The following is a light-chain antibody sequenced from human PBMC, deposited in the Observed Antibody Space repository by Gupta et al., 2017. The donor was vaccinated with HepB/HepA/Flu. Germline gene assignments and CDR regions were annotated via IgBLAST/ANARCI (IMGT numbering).Light chain of an antibody. CDR3: QQDVRVPLT. Sequence: IVLTQSPDTLSLSPGDRVTLSCRASENIRKTYVAWYQQRPGQAPRLLIYGASRRATGISDRFSGSGSGTDFTLTITRLEPEDVAVYYCQQDVRVPLTFGGGTKVEIK. J-gene: IGKJ4*01. V-gene: IGKV3-20*01. CDR2: GAS. CDR1: ENIRKTY.